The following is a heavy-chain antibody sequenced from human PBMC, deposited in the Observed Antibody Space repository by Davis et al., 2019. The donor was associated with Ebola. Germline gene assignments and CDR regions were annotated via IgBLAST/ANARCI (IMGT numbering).Heavy chain of an antibody. V-gene: IGHV4-34*01. CDR3: ARQQQLDK. CDR1: GGSISSYY. J-gene: IGHJ4*02. CDR2: INHSGST. D-gene: IGHD6-13*01. Sequence: SETLSLTCTVSGGSISSYYWSWIRQPPGKGLEWIGEINHSGSTNYNPSLNGRVIFSLDTSKNQFSLRLSSVTTADTALYYCARQQQLDKWGQGALVIVSS.